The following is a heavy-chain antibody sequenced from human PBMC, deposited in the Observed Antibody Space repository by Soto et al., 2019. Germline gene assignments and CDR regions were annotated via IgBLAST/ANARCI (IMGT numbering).Heavy chain of an antibody. CDR1: GFSFRSYA. V-gene: IGHV3-30-3*01. CDR2: MTYDGSDK. CDR3: ARARLDTPALEY. Sequence: QVQLGESGGGVVQPGRSLRLSCAACGFSFRSYAMHWVRQAPGKGLEWVAVMTYDGSDKDYADSVKGRFTISRDNSKNTLYLQMSSLRAEDTAVYYCARARLDTPALEYWGQGTLVTASS. D-gene: IGHD2-2*01. J-gene: IGHJ4*02.